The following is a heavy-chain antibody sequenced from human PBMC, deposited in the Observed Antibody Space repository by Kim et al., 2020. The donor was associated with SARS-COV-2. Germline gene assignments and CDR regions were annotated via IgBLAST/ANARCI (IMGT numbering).Heavy chain of an antibody. CDR3: ARGGYSGSYYY. V-gene: IGHV4-59*09. D-gene: IGHD1-26*01. J-gene: IGHJ4*02. Sequence: TYTPSLRSRSPISVDTSKNPFSLKLSSVTAADTAVYYCARGGYSGSYYYWGQGTLVTVSS.